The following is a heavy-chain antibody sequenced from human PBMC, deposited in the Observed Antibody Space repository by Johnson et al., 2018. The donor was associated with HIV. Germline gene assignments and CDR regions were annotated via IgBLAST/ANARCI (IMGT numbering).Heavy chain of an antibody. CDR1: GFTFSSYG. J-gene: IGHJ3*02. CDR3: AKEDPWSRAFDI. D-gene: IGHD3-3*01. Sequence: QVQLVESGGGVVQPGRSLRVSCAASGFTFSSYGMHWVRQAPGKGLEWVAVTSNDGSNKYYADSVKGRFTIYRDNFKNTLYLQMNGLRPEDTAVYYCAKEDPWSRAFDIWGQGTVVTVSS. CDR2: TSNDGSNK. V-gene: IGHV3-30*18.